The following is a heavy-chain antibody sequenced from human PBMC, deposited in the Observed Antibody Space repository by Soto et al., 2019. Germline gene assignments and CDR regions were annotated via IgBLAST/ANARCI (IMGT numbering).Heavy chain of an antibody. Sequence: GGSLRLSCVASGINFSNVWMSWVRQAPGKGLEWLGRIKKKTDGGTADYAAPVKGRFTISRDDSINTLYLQMDSLRNEDTAVYYCRTQWLDWGQGTLVTVSS. D-gene: IGHD6-19*01. J-gene: IGHJ4*02. CDR2: IKKKTDGGTA. CDR1: GINFSNVW. CDR3: RTQWLD. V-gene: IGHV3-15*01.